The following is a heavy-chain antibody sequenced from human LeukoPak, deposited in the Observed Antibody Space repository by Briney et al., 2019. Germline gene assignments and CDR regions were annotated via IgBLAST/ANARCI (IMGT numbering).Heavy chain of an antibody. D-gene: IGHD3-22*01. Sequence: PGGSLRLSCAASGYTVNSNYMSWVRQAPGKGLEWVSVIYSGGSTYYADSVKGRFTISRDNSKNTLYLQMNSLRAEDTAVYYCARGDSSGYCFDYWGQGTLVTVSS. CDR3: ARGDSSGYCFDY. CDR2: IYSGGST. J-gene: IGHJ4*02. V-gene: IGHV3-66*02. CDR1: GYTVNSNY.